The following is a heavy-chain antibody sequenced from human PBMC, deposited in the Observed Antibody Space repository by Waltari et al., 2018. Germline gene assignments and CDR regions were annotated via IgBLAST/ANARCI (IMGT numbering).Heavy chain of an antibody. Sequence: QVQLVQSGAEVKKPGSSVKVSCKASGGTFSSYAISWVRQAPGQGLEWMGRSIPIFGTANYAQKFQGRVTITADKSTSTAYMELSSLRSEDTAVYYCASEVVQQLVPRGFDYWGQGTLVTVSS. CDR1: GGTFSSYA. CDR3: ASEVVQQLVPRGFDY. D-gene: IGHD6-6*01. J-gene: IGHJ4*02. CDR2: SIPIFGTA. V-gene: IGHV1-69*13.